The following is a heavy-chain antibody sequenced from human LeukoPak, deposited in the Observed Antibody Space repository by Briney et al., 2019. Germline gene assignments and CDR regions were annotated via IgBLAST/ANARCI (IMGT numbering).Heavy chain of an antibody. CDR1: GFTFSSYW. J-gene: IGHJ5*02. Sequence: GGSLRLSCAASGFTFSSYWMHWVRQAPGKGLVWVSRINSDGSSTSYADSVKGRFTISRDNAKNTLYLQMNSLRAEDTAVYYCARDQSLWFGELLGWFDPWGQGTLVTVSS. CDR3: ARDQSLWFGELLGWFDP. V-gene: IGHV3-74*01. CDR2: INSDGSST. D-gene: IGHD3-10*01.